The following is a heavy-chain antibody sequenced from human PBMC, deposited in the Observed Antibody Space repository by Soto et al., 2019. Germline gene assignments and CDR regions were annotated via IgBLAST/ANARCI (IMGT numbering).Heavy chain of an antibody. Sequence: ASVKVSCKTSGYTFSNYGITWVRQAPGQPLEWLGWISLYSDGTNYAQKFQGRVSMTTDTSTTTAYMELRSLRSDDTAVYYCARRDLRSSSWTYWGQGTLVTVSS. CDR3: ARRDLRSSSWTY. V-gene: IGHV1-18*01. D-gene: IGHD6-13*01. CDR2: ISLYSDGT. CDR1: GYTFSNYG. J-gene: IGHJ4*02.